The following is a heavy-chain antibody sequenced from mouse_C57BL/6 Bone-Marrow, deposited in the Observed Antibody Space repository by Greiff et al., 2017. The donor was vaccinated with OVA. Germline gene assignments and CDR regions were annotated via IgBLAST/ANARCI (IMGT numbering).Heavy chain of an antibody. Sequence: EVHLVESGGGLVQPGGSMKLSCAASGFTFSDAWMDWVRQSPEKGLEWVAEIRNKANNHATYYAESVKGRFTISRDDSKSSVYLQMNSLRAEDTGIYYCTRNSNYEAWFAYWGQGTLVTVSA. V-gene: IGHV6-6*01. CDR2: IRNKANNHAT. D-gene: IGHD2-5*01. CDR3: TRNSNYEAWFAY. CDR1: GFTFSDAW. J-gene: IGHJ3*01.